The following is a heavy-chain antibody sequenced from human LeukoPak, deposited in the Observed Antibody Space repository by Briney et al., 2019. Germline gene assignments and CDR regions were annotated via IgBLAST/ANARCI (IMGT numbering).Heavy chain of an antibody. CDR3: ATNRYSSAWYFDY. Sequence: GESLKISCKGSGYSFTSDWIGWVRQMPGKGLEWMGIIYPGDFDTRYSPSFQGQVTISADKSISSAYLQWSSLKASDTAIYYCATNRYSSAWYFDYWGQGTLVTVSS. D-gene: IGHD6-25*01. CDR2: IYPGDFDT. J-gene: IGHJ4*02. CDR1: GYSFTSDW. V-gene: IGHV5-51*01.